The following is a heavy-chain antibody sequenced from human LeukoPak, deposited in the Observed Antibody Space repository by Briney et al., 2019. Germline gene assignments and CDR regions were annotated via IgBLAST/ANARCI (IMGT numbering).Heavy chain of an antibody. CDR3: AGQERDDYVNY. D-gene: IGHD4-17*01. CDR2: IYYSENT. CDR1: GGSISTYY. Sequence: SETLSLTCTVSGGSISTYYWSWIRQPPGKGLEWIGYIYYSENTNYNPSLKSRVTISVDTSKNQFSLKLSSVTAADTAVYYCAGQERDDYVNYWGQGTLVTVSS. V-gene: IGHV4-59*12. J-gene: IGHJ4*02.